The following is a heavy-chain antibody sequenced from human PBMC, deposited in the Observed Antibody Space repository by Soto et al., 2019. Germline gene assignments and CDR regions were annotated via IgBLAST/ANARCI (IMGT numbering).Heavy chain of an antibody. CDR1: GFSLSTSGMC. Sequence: SGPTLVNPTQTLTLTCTFSGFSLSTSGMCVSWIRQPPGKALEWLARIDWDDDKYYSTSLKTRLTISKDTSKNQVVLTMTNMDPVDTATYYCARIRIEYSSSSGPDYWGQGTLVTVSS. CDR2: IDWDDDK. D-gene: IGHD6-6*01. V-gene: IGHV2-70*11. J-gene: IGHJ4*02. CDR3: ARIRIEYSSSSGPDY.